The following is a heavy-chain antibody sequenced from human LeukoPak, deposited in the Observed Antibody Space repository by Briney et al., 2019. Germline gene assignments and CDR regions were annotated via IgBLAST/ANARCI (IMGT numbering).Heavy chain of an antibody. CDR2: IKQDGSEK. CDR1: GFTFTSYW. D-gene: IGHD1-26*01. V-gene: IGHV3-7*01. J-gene: IGHJ4*02. Sequence: PGGSLRLSCAASGFTFTSYWMSWVRQAPGKGLEWVANIKQDGSEKYYVNSVKGRFTISRDNAKNSLYLQMNSLRAEDTAVYYCAREIPWGTTTLDYWGQGTLVTVSS. CDR3: AREIPWGTTTLDY.